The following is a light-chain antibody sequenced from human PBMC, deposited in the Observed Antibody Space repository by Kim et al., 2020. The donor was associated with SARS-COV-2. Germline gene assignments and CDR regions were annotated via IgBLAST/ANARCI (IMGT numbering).Light chain of an antibody. J-gene: IGKJ2*01. CDR3: QQYGSSPRNT. CDR2: GAS. V-gene: IGKV3-20*01. Sequence: SPGESSPLSCRASHSGSSSYLAWYQQKPGQAPRLLIYGASSRATGIPDRFSGSGSGTDFTLTISRLEPEDFAVYYCQQYGSSPRNTFGQGTKLEI. CDR1: HSGSSSY.